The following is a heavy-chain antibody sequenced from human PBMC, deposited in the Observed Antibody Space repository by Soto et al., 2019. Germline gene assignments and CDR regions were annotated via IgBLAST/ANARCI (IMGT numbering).Heavy chain of an antibody. CDR3: VTWGGVEARNFDY. V-gene: IGHV3-64D*06. J-gene: IGHJ4*01. Sequence: GGSLRLSCSASGFTFSRYAMHWVRQAPGKGLEYVSAINYNGGNTYYADSVKGRSTISRDNSKNTLYLQMSSLRPEDAAVYYCVTWGGVEARNFDYWGQGTLVTVPS. CDR1: GFTFSRYA. D-gene: IGHD2-15*01. CDR2: INYNGGNT.